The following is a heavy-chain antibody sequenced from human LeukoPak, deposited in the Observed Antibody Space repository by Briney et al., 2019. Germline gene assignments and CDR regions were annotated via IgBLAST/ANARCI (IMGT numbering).Heavy chain of an antibody. V-gene: IGHV3-7*01. Sequence: QPGESLRLSCAGSGFTFSRSWMTWVRQAPGKGLEWVASIKQDGSVEHYMDSVKGRFTISRDNAENSLYLQMNSLRAEDTAVYYCAKLLGDVTPFDYWGQGTLVTVSS. CDR2: IKQDGSVE. D-gene: IGHD3-16*01. J-gene: IGHJ4*02. CDR3: AKLLGDVTPFDY. CDR1: GFTFSRSW.